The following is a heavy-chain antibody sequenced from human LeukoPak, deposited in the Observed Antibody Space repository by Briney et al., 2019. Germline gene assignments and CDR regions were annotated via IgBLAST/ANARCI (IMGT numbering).Heavy chain of an antibody. CDR3: ARGDSDSSGFADAFDI. D-gene: IGHD3-22*01. V-gene: IGHV3-21*01. Sequence: GGSLRLSCAASGFTFSSYSMNWVRQAPGKGLEWVSSISSSSSYIYYADSVKGRFTISRDNSKSTLYLQMNSLRAEDTAIFYCARGDSDSSGFADAFDIWGQGTMVTVSS. CDR1: GFTFSSYS. J-gene: IGHJ3*02. CDR2: ISSSSSYI.